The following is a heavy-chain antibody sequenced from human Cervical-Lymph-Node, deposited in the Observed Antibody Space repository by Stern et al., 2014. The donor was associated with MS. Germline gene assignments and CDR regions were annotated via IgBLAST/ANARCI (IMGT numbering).Heavy chain of an antibody. V-gene: IGHV3-30-3*01. CDR3: ARDLRTAMVMTFDY. Sequence: QVQLVESGGGVVQPGRSLRLSCAASGFTFSSYALHWVRQAPGKGLEWAAVMSYDGSKKYYADSVKGRFTISRDNSKNTLYLQMNSLRADDTALYYCARDLRTAMVMTFDYWGQGTLATVSS. D-gene: IGHD5-18*01. CDR2: MSYDGSKK. CDR1: GFTFSSYA. J-gene: IGHJ4*02.